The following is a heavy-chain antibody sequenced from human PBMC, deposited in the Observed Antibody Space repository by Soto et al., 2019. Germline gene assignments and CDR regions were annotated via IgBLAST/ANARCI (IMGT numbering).Heavy chain of an antibody. D-gene: IGHD2-21*02. Sequence: EVQLVESGGGLVQPGGSLRLSCAASGFTFSDHYMDWVRQAPGQGLEWVGRSRDKAQSYSTEYAASVKGRFSISRDDSKHSLYLQMTSLKTDDTAVYYCVRVNDGGYSGYWGQGTLVTVSS. CDR3: VRVNDGGYSGY. J-gene: IGHJ4*02. V-gene: IGHV3-72*01. CDR2: SRDKAQSYST. CDR1: GFTFSDHY.